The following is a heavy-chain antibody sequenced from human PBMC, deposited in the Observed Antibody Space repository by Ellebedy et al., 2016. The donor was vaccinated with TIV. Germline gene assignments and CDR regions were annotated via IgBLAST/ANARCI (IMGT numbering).Heavy chain of an antibody. CDR1: GFTFSSYA. D-gene: IGHD1-1*01. J-gene: IGHJ4*02. V-gene: IGHV3-23*01. Sequence: PGGSLRLSCAASGFTFSSYAMRWVRQAPGQGLEWVSSISGSGETTYYADSVKGRFTISRENSKNTLYLQMNSLRVEDTAIYYCAKVSSNWANFDYWGQGTLVTVSS. CDR2: ISGSGETT. CDR3: AKVSSNWANFDY.